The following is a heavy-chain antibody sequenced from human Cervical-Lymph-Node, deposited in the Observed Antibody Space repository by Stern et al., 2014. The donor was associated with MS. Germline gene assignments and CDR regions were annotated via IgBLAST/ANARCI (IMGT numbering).Heavy chain of an antibody. CDR2: IIPIFGTA. CDR1: GGIFRSYA. V-gene: IGHV1-69*01. CDR3: ARGYSYDLSYYYYAMDV. Sequence: VQLVQSGAEVKKPGSSVKVSCKASGGIFRSYAISGVRQAPGQGLEWMGGIIPIFGTANYAQKFQGRVTITADESTNTAYMELSSPRSDDTAIYYCARGYSYDLSYYYYAMDVWGQGTTVTVSS. J-gene: IGHJ6*02. D-gene: IGHD5-18*01.